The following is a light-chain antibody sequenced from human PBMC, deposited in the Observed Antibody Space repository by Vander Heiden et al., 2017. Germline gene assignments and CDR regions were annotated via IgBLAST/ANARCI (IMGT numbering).Light chain of an antibody. CDR1: SLRNNY. Sequence: SSELTQDPAVSVALGPTVRITCQGDSLRNNYASWYQQKAGQAPVLVIYGKNNRPSGIPDRFSGSNSGNTASLTITGAQAEDEADYYCNSRDSGLNYHYVFATGTKVTVL. V-gene: IGLV3-19*01. J-gene: IGLJ1*01. CDR3: NSRDSGLNYHYV. CDR2: GKN.